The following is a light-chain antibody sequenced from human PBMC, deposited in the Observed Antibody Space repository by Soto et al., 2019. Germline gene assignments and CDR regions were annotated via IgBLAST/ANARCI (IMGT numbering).Light chain of an antibody. V-gene: IGKV3-20*01. J-gene: IGKJ1*01. CDR1: QSVSSSY. CDR2: DAS. CDR3: QSYGSSVWT. Sequence: EIVLTQSPGTLSLSPGERATLSCRVSQSVSSSYLAWYQQKPGQAPRLLIYDASSRATGIPDRFSGSGSGTDFTLTISRLEPEDFAVYYCQSYGSSVWTFGQGTKVDIK.